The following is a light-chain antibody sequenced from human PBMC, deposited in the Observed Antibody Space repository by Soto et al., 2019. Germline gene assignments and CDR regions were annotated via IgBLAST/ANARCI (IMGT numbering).Light chain of an antibody. Sequence: EVVMTQSPATLSVSPGERATLSCRASQSVNTNLAWYQQKPGQAPRLLIYGASTRATGTPGRFSGSGSGTEFTLTISSLQSEDVAVYYCQQSNHLLGLGGGTKVEIK. J-gene: IGKJ4*01. CDR3: QQSNHLLG. CDR1: QSVNTN. V-gene: IGKV3D-15*01. CDR2: GAS.